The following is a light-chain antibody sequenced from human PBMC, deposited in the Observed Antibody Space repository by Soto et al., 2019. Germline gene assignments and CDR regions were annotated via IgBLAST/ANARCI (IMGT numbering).Light chain of an antibody. CDR3: QQYGSSVT. Sequence: EIVLTQSPGTLSLSPGERATLSCRASQSVSNNYLAWYQQKPGQAPRFLIYGASNRATGIPDRFSGSGSGTDFTLTISRLEPEDFAVYYCQQYGSSVTFGQGTKVEIK. V-gene: IGKV3-20*01. CDR1: QSVSNNY. J-gene: IGKJ1*01. CDR2: GAS.